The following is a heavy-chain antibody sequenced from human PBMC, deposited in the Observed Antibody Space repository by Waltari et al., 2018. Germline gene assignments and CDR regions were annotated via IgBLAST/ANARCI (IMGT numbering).Heavy chain of an antibody. V-gene: IGHV3-7*01. CDR3: ARDGGVGCDY. D-gene: IGHD2-8*02. J-gene: IGHJ4*02. Sequence: EVQLVESGGGLVQPGGSLSVSCAASGFSFSSYWISWVRQAPGKGLEWVAKLKDDGRKNLYLDFAKGAFTITRDNAKNSLFWQMNSLRVDDTAVYYCARDGGVGCDYWGQGTLVTVSS. CDR1: GFSFSSYW. CDR2: LKDDGRKN.